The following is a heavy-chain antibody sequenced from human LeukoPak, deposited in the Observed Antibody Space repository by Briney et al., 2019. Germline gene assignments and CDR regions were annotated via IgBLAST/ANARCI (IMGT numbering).Heavy chain of an antibody. CDR1: GYTFTTYG. J-gene: IGHJ6*03. D-gene: IGHD4-17*01. CDR2: ISTFNGHT. V-gene: IGHV1-18*01. Sequence: ASVKVSCKASGYTFTTYGISWVRQAPGHGLEWMGWISTFNGHTNYAQSRQDRVTMTTDTATSTAYMELSSLTLDDTAVYYCARVDTVNYYYYMDVWGKGTPVTVSS. CDR3: ARVDTVNYYYYMDV.